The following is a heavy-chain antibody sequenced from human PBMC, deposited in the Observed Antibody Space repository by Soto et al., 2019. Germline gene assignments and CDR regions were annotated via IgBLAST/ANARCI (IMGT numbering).Heavy chain of an antibody. CDR3: ARVYVSSGYFDL. Sequence: EVQLVDSGGGLVQPGGSLRLSCAASGFTFSDHYMDWVRQAPGKGLEWVGRTRNKANSYTTEYAASVRGRFTISRDDSKNSLYLHMNSLQTEDTAVYYCARVYVSSGYFDLWGRGTLVTVSS. D-gene: IGHD2-2*02. CDR2: TRNKANSYTT. J-gene: IGHJ2*01. CDR1: GFTFSDHY. V-gene: IGHV3-72*01.